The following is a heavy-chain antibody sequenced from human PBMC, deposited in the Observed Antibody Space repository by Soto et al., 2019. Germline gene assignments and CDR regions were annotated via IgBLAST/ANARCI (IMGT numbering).Heavy chain of an antibody. J-gene: IGHJ6*02. CDR3: ARGLGYCSGGSCYSVYYGMDV. D-gene: IGHD2-15*01. V-gene: IGHV3-21*01. CDR2: ISSSSSYI. CDR1: GFTFSSYS. Sequence: EVQLVESGGGLVKPGGSLRLSCAASGFTFSSYSMNWVRQAPGKGLEWVSSISSSSSYIYYADSVKGRFTISRDNAKNSLYLQMNSLRAEDTAVYYCARGLGYCSGGSCYSVYYGMDVWGQGTTVTVSS.